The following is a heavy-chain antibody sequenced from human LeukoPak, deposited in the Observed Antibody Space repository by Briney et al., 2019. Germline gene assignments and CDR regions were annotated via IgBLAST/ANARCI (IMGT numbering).Heavy chain of an antibody. D-gene: IGHD2-15*01. CDR3: ARDNVPGYFDC. CDR1: GYSLKSGYF. Sequence: SETLSLTCAVSGYSLKSGYFWGWIRQPPGKALEWIGSIDHSGITYYSPSLKSRVTISVDTAKNQFSLNLDSVTAADTAMYYCARDNVPGYFDCWGQRPLVTVSS. V-gene: IGHV4-38-2*02. J-gene: IGHJ4*02. CDR2: IDHSGIT.